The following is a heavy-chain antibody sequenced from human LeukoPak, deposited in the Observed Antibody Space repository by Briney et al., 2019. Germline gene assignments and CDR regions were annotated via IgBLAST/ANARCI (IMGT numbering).Heavy chain of an antibody. CDR3: VRHQDMATVLGTFDI. V-gene: IGHV4-59*01. J-gene: IGHJ3*02. CDR2: IYYSGST. Sequence: SETLSLTCTVSGGSISSYYWSWIRQPPGKGREWIGYIYYSGSTNYNPSLKSRVTISVDTSKNQFSLKLSSVTAADTAVYYCVRHQDMATVLGTFDIWGQGTMVTVSS. D-gene: IGHD5-24*01. CDR1: GGSISSYY.